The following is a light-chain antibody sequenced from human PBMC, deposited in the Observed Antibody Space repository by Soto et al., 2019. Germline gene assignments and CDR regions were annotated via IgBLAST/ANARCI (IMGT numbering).Light chain of an antibody. CDR2: XVS. V-gene: IGLV2-11*01. Sequence: LTPPPAACGKTGQRLTISCYGHISDVGGYDFFSWYQQHPGKAPKLMISXVSKRPSGVPDRFSGSKSGNTASLTISGLQAEDEADYYCCSYAGDLALFGGGTKVTVL. CDR3: CSYAGDLAL. CDR1: ISDVGGYDF. J-gene: IGLJ2*01.